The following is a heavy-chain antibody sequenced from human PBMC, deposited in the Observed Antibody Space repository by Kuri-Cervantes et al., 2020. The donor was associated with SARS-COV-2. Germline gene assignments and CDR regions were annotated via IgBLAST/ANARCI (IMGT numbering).Heavy chain of an antibody. CDR3: ARVKGIVLIDWFDP. J-gene: IGHJ5*02. V-gene: IGHV4-34*01. D-gene: IGHD2-8*01. Sequence: GSLRLSCAVYGGSFSGYYWSWIRQPPGKGLEWIGEINHSGSTNYNPSLKSRVTISVDTSKNQFFLKLSSVTAADTAVYYCARVKGIVLIDWFDPWGQGTLVTVSS. CDR2: INHSGST. CDR1: GGSFSGYY.